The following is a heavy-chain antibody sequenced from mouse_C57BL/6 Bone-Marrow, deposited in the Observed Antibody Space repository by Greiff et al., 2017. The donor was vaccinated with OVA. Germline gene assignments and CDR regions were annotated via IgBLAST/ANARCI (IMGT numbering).Heavy chain of an antibody. CDR2: IYPRSGNT. Sequence: VQRVESGAELARPGASVKLSCKASGYTFTSYGISWVKQRPGQGLEWIGEIYPRSGNTYYNEKFKGKATLTADKSSSTAYMELRSLTSEDSAVYFCARRGWDFDYWGQGTTLTVSS. D-gene: IGHD3-3*01. J-gene: IGHJ2*01. CDR1: GYTFTSYG. V-gene: IGHV1-81*01. CDR3: ARRGWDFDY.